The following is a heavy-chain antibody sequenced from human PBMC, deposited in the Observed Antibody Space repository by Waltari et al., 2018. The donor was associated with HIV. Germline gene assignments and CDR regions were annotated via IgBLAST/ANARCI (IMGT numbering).Heavy chain of an antibody. CDR3: ARDKMYYYGSGSYRWFDP. J-gene: IGHJ5*02. CDR2: IYYSGST. V-gene: IGHV4-59*01. D-gene: IGHD3-10*01. CDR1: GGSISSYY. Sequence: QVQLQESGPGLVKPSETLSLTCTVSGGSISSYYWSWIRQPTGKGLEWIGYIYYSGSTNYNPSLKSRVTISVDTSKNQFSLKLSSVTAADTAVYYCARDKMYYYGSGSYRWFDPWGQGTLVTVSS.